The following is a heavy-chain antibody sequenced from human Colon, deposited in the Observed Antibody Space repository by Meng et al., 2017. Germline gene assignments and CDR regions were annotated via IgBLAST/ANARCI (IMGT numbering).Heavy chain of an antibody. CDR3: ARDRKHYGERGWFDP. Sequence: QVQLKEPGPGLVQPSQTLWLTCTVSGGSISSGDYYWSWIRQPPGKGLEWIGYIYYSGSTYSNASLKSRVTISIDRSKNQFSLKLSSVTAADTAVYYCARDRKHYGERGWFDPWGQGTLVTVSS. J-gene: IGHJ5*02. CDR2: IYYSGST. V-gene: IGHV4-30-4*01. CDR1: GGSISSGDYY. D-gene: IGHD4-17*01.